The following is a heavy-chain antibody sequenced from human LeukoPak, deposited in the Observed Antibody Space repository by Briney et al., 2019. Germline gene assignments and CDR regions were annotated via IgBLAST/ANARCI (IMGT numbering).Heavy chain of an antibody. CDR1: GGSISSYY. V-gene: IGHV4-59*01. Sequence: SETLPLTCTVSGGSISSYYWSWIRQPPGKGLEWIGYIYYSGSTNYNPSLKSRVTISVDTSKNQFSLKLSSVTAADTAVYYCARGNSHDAFDIWGQGTMVTVSS. J-gene: IGHJ3*02. D-gene: IGHD2/OR15-2a*01. CDR3: ARGNSHDAFDI. CDR2: IYYSGST.